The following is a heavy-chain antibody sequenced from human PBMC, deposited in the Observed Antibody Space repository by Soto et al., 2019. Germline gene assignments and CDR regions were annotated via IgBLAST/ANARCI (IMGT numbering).Heavy chain of an antibody. D-gene: IGHD2-15*01. J-gene: IGHJ6*02. CDR1: GGSISSSSYY. CDR2: IYYSGST. CDR3: ARHIQCSGGSCYGYYYYGMDV. V-gene: IGHV4-39*01. Sequence: ETLSLTCTVSGGSISSSSYYWGWIRQPPGKGLEWIGSIYYSGSTYYNPSLKSRVTISVDTSKNQFSLKLSSVTAADTAVYYCARHIQCSGGSCYGYYYYGMDVWGQGTTVTVSS.